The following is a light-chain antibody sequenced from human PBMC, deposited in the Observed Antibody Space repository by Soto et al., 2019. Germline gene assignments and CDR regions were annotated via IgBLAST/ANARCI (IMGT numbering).Light chain of an antibody. CDR2: EVS. CDR1: ISVIGGYNY. J-gene: IGLJ2*01. Sequence: QSALTQPPSASGSPGQSVTISCTGTISVIGGYNYVSWYQQHPGKAPKLMISEVSKRPSGVPDRFSGSKSGSTASLTVSGLEAEDEADYYCSSYTGSNTLIFGGGTKLTVL. CDR3: SSYTGSNTLI. V-gene: IGLV2-8*01.